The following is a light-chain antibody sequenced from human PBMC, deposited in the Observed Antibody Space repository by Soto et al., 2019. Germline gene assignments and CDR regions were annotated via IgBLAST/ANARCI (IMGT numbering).Light chain of an antibody. CDR1: QSVSSN. CDR3: QQYSNWPPWT. J-gene: IGKJ1*01. Sequence: EIVMTQSPATLSVSPGERATLSCRASQSVSSNLAWYQQKPGQAPRLLIYGASTRATGIPARFSGSGSGTEFTLTVSSQQSEDFAVYYCQQYSNWPPWTFGKGTKVEIK. CDR2: GAS. V-gene: IGKV3-15*01.